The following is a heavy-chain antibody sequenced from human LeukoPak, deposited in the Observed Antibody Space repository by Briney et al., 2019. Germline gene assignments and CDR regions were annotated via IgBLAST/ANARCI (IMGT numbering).Heavy chain of an antibody. D-gene: IGHD3-10*01. Sequence: GASVKVSCKASGYAFTSYDINWVRQATGQGLEWMGWMNPNSGNTGYAQKFQGRVTMTRNTSISTAYMELSSLRSEDTAVYYCARGQARAVRGVINAYWGQGTLVTVSS. J-gene: IGHJ4*02. CDR1: GYAFTSYD. CDR3: ARGQARAVRGVINAY. CDR2: MNPNSGNT. V-gene: IGHV1-8*01.